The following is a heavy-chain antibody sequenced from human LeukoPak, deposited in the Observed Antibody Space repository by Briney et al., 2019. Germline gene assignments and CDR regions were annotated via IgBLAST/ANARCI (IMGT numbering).Heavy chain of an antibody. D-gene: IGHD4-23*01. CDR3: ARDLRYGGSFDY. CDR2: ISYDGSNK. J-gene: IGHJ4*02. Sequence: GGSLRLSCAASGFTFSSYAMHWVRQATGKGLEWVAVISYDGSNKYYADSVKGRFTTSRDNSKNTLYLQMNSLRAEDTAVYYCARDLRYGGSFDYWGQGTPVTVSS. CDR1: GFTFSSYA. V-gene: IGHV3-30*04.